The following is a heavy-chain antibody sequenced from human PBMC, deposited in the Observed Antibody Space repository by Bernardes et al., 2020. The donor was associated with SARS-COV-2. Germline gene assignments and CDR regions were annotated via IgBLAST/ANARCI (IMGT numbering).Heavy chain of an antibody. V-gene: IGHV3-21*01. CDR1: GFTFSSYA. Sequence: GGSLRLSCAASGFTFSSYAMNWVRQAPGKGLEWVSSITSSSNYIFYADSVKGRFTVSRDNAKNSLYLQMNSVRAEDTAVYYCARDGQNYYDSSGYYPKWFEPWGPGTLVTVSS. CDR3: ARDGQNYYDSSGYYPKWFEP. D-gene: IGHD3-22*01. CDR2: ITSSSNYI. J-gene: IGHJ5*02.